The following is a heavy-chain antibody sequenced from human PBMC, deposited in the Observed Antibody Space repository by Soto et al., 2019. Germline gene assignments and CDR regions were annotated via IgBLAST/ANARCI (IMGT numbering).Heavy chain of an antibody. CDR3: ARMSVAVAGAYYYYYGMDV. V-gene: IGHV4-39*01. D-gene: IGHD6-19*01. J-gene: IGHJ6*02. Sequence: KASETLSLTCTVSGGSISSSSYYWGWIRQPPGKGLEWIGSIYYSGSTYYNPSLKSRVTISVDTSKNQFSLKLSSVTAADTAVYYCARMSVAVAGAYYYYYGMDVWGQGTTVTVSS. CDR1: GGSISSSSYY. CDR2: IYYSGST.